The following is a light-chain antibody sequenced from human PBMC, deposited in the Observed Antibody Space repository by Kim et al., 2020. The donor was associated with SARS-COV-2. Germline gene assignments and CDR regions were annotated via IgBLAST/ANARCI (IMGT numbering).Light chain of an antibody. CDR2: GKS. Sequence: VAVRQTVRITCQGDSLISYYGTWYQQKPGQAPILVIYGKSHRPTGIPDPFSGSSSGNTASLTITGTQAGDESDYYCNSRDSNDNVVFGGGTQLTVL. J-gene: IGLJ2*01. V-gene: IGLV3-19*01. CDR1: SLISYY. CDR3: NSRDSNDNVV.